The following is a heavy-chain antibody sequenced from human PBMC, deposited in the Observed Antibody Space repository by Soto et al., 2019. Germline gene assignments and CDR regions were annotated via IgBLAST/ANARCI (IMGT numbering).Heavy chain of an antibody. CDR1: GFTFSSYW. CDR2: INSEGTTT. Sequence: EVQLVESGGGLVQPGVSLRLSCAASGFTFSSYWMQWVRQAPGKGLVWVSRINSEGTTTTYADSVKGRFTISRDNAKNTLFLQMNSLRAEDTAVYYCGRAPGGTGIVDYWGQGTLVTVSS. CDR3: GRAPGGTGIVDY. D-gene: IGHD7-27*01. J-gene: IGHJ4*02. V-gene: IGHV3-74*01.